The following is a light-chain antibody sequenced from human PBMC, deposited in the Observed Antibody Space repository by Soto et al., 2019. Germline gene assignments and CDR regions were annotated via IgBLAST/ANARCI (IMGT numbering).Light chain of an antibody. V-gene: IGKV3-15*01. Sequence: EILMTQSPATLSVSPGERATLSCRASQSVRRNLDWYQQKSGQPPRLLIYGASTRATGIPARFSGSGSGTEFTLSISSLQSEDFEVYYCQQYNNSPITFGQGTRLEIK. CDR1: QSVRRN. CDR2: GAS. CDR3: QQYNNSPIT. J-gene: IGKJ5*01.